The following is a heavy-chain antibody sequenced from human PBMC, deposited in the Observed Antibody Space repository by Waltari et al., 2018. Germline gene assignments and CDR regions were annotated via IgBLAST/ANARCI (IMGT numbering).Heavy chain of an antibody. CDR3: ARFITMVRGVTGAFDI. CDR2: SYYSGST. V-gene: IGHV4-31*03. CDR1: GGSISSGGYY. J-gene: IGHJ3*02. D-gene: IGHD3-10*01. Sequence: QVQLQESGPGLVKPSQTLSLTCTVSGGSISSGGYYWSWIRQHPGKGLEWIGYSYYSGSTYYNPSLKSRVTISVDTSKNQFSLKLSSVTAADTAVYYCARFITMVRGVTGAFDIWGQGTMVTVSS.